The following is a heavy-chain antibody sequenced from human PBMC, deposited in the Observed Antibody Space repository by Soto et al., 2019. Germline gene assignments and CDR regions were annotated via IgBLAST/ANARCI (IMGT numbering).Heavy chain of an antibody. D-gene: IGHD6-6*01. Sequence: SETLSLTCAVYGGSFSGYYWSWIRQPPGKGLEWFGEINHSGSTNYNPSLKSRVTISVDTSKNQFSLKLSSVTAADTAVYYCARDRLQLVNYYYYGMDVWGQGTTVTVSS. V-gene: IGHV4-34*01. CDR2: INHSGST. CDR1: GGSFSGYY. CDR3: ARDRLQLVNYYYYGMDV. J-gene: IGHJ6*01.